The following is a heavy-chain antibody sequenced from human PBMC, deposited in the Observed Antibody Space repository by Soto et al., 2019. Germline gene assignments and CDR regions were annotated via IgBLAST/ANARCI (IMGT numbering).Heavy chain of an antibody. CDR1: GGTFSSYT. Sequence: ASVKVSCKASGGTFSSYTISWVRQAPGQGLEWMGRIIPILGIANYAQKLQGRVTITADKSTSTAYMELSSLRSEDTAVYYCARDFCSSTSCTRYYYYGMDVGGQGTTVTVSS. D-gene: IGHD2-2*01. V-gene: IGHV1-69*04. CDR2: IIPILGIA. CDR3: ARDFCSSTSCTRYYYYGMDV. J-gene: IGHJ6*02.